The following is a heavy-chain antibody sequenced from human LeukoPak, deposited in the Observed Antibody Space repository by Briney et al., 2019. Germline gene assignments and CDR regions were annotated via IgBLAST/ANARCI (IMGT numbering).Heavy chain of an antibody. CDR2: IYYSRST. CDR1: GGSISSYY. D-gene: IGHD6-19*01. V-gene: IGHV4-59*01. CDR3: ARGIAGYSSGWPNPRHYYYGMDV. J-gene: IGHJ6*02. Sequence: SETLSLTCTVSGGSISSYYWSWIRQPPGKGLEWIGYIYYSRSTNYNPSLKSRVTISVDTSKNQFSLKLSSVTAADTAVYYCARGIAGYSSGWPNPRHYYYGMDVWGQGTTVTVSS.